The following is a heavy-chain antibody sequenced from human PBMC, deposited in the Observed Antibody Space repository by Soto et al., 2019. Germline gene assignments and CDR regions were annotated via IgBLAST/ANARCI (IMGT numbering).Heavy chain of an antibody. CDR2: IYWDDDK. D-gene: IGHD3-3*01. V-gene: IGHV2-5*02. J-gene: IGHJ4*02. CDR3: AHRVLRTVFGLVTTTAIYFDF. CDR1: GFSLTTSGVG. Sequence: QITLNESGPPVVRPTETLTLTCRFSGFSLTTSGVGVGWIRQSPGKAPEWLALIYWDDDKRYSASLKSRLTITKDTSKNQVVLTVSDLDPTDTAPSYCAHRVLRTVFGLVTTTAIYFDFWGQGTPVAVSS.